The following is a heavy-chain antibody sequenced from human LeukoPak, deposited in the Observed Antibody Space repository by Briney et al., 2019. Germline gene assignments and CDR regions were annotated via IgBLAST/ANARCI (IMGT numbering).Heavy chain of an antibody. Sequence: GEYLKISCKGSGYSFTSYWIGWVRQMPGKGLEGMGIIYPGDSDTRYSPSFQGHVTISADKSNSAAYLQWSSVNAADTAMYYCARHLSSCCPDWGQGTLVTVSS. J-gene: IGHJ4*02. CDR1: GYSFTSYW. V-gene: IGHV5-51*01. D-gene: IGHD6-19*01. CDR2: IYPGDSDT. CDR3: ARHLSSCCPD.